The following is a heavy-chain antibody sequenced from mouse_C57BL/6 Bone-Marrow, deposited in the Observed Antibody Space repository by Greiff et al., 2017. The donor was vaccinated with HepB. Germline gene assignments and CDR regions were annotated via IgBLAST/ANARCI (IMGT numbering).Heavy chain of an antibody. CDR3: ARENYSNPHWYFDV. V-gene: IGHV2-9-1*01. CDR2: IWTGGGT. D-gene: IGHD2-5*01. CDR1: GFSFTSYA. J-gene: IGHJ1*03. Sequence: VQRVESGPGLVAPSQRLSITCTVSGFSFTSYAISWVRQPPGKGLEWLGVIWTGGGTNYNSALKSRLSISKDNSKSQVFLKMNSLQTDDTARYYCARENYSNPHWYFDVWGTGTTVTVSS.